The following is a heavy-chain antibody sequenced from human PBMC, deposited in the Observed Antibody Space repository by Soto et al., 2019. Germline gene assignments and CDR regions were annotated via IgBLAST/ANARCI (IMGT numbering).Heavy chain of an antibody. V-gene: IGHV4-31*11. CDR3: ARVSAFGVVISYYYGMDV. J-gene: IGHJ6*02. Sequence: SETLSLTCAVYGGSFSGYYWSWIRQHPGKGLEWIGYIYYSGSTYYNPSLKSRVTISVDTSKNQFSLKLSSVTAADTAVYYCARVSAFGVVISYYYGMDVWGQGTTVTVSS. CDR1: GGSFSGYY. CDR2: IYYSGST. D-gene: IGHD3-3*01.